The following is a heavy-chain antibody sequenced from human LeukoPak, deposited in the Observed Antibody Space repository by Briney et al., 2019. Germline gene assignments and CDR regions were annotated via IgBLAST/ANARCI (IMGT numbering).Heavy chain of an antibody. CDR1: GYSFTSYW. CDR3: ARRNPNLTYYYDSNPAFDI. D-gene: IGHD3-22*01. V-gene: IGHV5-51*01. CDR2: IYPGDSDT. Sequence: GESLKISCKGSGYSFTSYWIGWVRQMPGKGLEWMGIIYPGDSDTRYSPSFQGQVTISADKSISTAYLQWSSLKASDTAMYYCARRNPNLTYYYDSNPAFDIWGQGTLVTVSS. J-gene: IGHJ3*02.